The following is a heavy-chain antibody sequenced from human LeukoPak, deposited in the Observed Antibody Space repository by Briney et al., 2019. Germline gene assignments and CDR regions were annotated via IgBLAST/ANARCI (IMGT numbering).Heavy chain of an antibody. Sequence: SETLSLTCTVSGYSIRSGYYWDWIRQPPGKGLEWIGTLHHSGGTHYNPALKSRVTISVDTSKNQFSLKLTSVTAADTTVYYCARRLDYGDSRDGFDIWGQGTMVTVSS. D-gene: IGHD4-17*01. J-gene: IGHJ3*02. V-gene: IGHV4-38-2*02. CDR3: ARRLDYGDSRDGFDI. CDR2: LHHSGGT. CDR1: GYSIRSGYY.